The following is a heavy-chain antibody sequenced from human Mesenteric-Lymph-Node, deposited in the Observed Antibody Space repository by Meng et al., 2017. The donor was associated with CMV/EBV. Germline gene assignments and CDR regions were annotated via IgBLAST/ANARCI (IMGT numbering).Heavy chain of an antibody. V-gene: IGHV3-21*01. CDR1: GFRFSSYS. D-gene: IGHD3-10*01. CDR2: ISSSSSYI. Sequence: CAASGFRFSSYSMNWVRQAPGKGLEWVSSISSSSSYIYYADSVKGRFTISRDNAKNSLYLQMNSLRAEDTAVYYCARDQESDWYFDLWGRGTLVTVSS. J-gene: IGHJ2*01. CDR3: ARDQESDWYFDL.